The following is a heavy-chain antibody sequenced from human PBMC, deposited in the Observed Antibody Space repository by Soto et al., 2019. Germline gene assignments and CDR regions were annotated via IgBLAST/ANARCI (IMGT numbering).Heavy chain of an antibody. Sequence: QVQLQESGPGLVKPSGTLSLTCAVSGGSISSSNWWSWVRQPPGKGLEWIGEIYHSGSTNYHPSLKSRVTISVDKSKNQFSLKLSSVTAADTAVYYCARDKVHGRGDYYYGMDVWGQGTTVTVSS. V-gene: IGHV4-4*02. CDR3: ARDKVHGRGDYYYGMDV. D-gene: IGHD2-15*01. J-gene: IGHJ6*02. CDR2: IYHSGST. CDR1: GGSISSSNW.